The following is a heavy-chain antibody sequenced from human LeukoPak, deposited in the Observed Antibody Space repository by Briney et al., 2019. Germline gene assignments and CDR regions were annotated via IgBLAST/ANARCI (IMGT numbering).Heavy chain of an antibody. CDR1: GYTFTNYY. J-gene: IGHJ4*02. CDR3: AREWVHYTYGSPPIDY. D-gene: IGHD5-18*01. CDR2: INPSGGST. Sequence: ASVKVSCKTSGYTFTNYYMHWVRQAPGQGLEWMGIINPSGGSTSYAQEFQGRVTMTGDTSTNTVCMELSSLRSEDTAMYYCAREWVHYTYGSPPIDYWGQGTLVTVSS. V-gene: IGHV1-46*01.